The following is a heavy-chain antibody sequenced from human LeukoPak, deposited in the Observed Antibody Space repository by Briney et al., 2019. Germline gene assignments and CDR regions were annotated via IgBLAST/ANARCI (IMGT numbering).Heavy chain of an antibody. CDR1: GFTFSSYA. J-gene: IGHJ3*02. CDR3: ARETWPGGIRNRAFDI. V-gene: IGHV3-23*01. Sequence: GGSLRLSCAASGFTFSSYAMSWVRQAPGKGLEWVSAISGSGGSTYYADSVKGRFTISRDNSKNTLYLQMNSLRAEDTAVYYCARETWPGGIRNRAFDIWGQGTMVTVSS. CDR2: ISGSGGST. D-gene: IGHD1-26*01.